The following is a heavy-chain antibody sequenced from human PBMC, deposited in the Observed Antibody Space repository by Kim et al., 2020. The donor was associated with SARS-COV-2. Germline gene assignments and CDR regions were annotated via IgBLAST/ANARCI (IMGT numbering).Heavy chain of an antibody. V-gene: IGHV3-23*03. Sequence: GGSLRLSCAASGFTLSRYAMTWVRQAPGKGLEWVSVIYSDGSSTYYADSVKGRFTISRDNSKNTLYLQMNSLRAEDTAVYYCAKDMLVGVYSAYFSDSSGIQWGQGTLVTVSS. J-gene: IGHJ4*02. CDR1: GFTLSRYA. CDR3: AKDMLVGVYSAYFSDSSGIQ. D-gene: IGHD3-22*01. CDR2: IYSDGSST.